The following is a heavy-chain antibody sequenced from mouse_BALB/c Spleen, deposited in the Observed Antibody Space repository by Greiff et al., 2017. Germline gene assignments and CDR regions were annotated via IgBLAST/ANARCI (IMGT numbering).Heavy chain of an antibody. D-gene: IGHD1-1*02. J-gene: IGHJ4*01. V-gene: IGHV5-9-4*01. CDR2: ISSGGSYT. CDR3: ARDLWGENYYARDY. Sequence: EVKLVESGGGLVKPGGSLKLSCAASGFTFSSYAMSWVRQSPEKRLEWVAEISSGGSYTYYPDTVTGRFTISRDNAKNTLYLEMSSLRSEDTAMYYWARDLWGENYYARDYGGQGTSVTVSS. CDR1: GFTFSSYA.